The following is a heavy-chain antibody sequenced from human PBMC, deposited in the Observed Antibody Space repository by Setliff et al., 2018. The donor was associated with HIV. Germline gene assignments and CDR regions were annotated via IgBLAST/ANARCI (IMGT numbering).Heavy chain of an antibody. CDR2: VYGDGRT. J-gene: IGHJ5*02. V-gene: IGHV3-53*01. Sequence: GGSLRLSCEVSGFTVSNNYMTWVRQAPGKGLEWVSTVYGDGRTFYADSAQGRFTISRDNSNNILFLHMNSLIAEDTAVYYCAKGVKYLGPWGQGTLVTVSS. CDR1: GFTVSNNY. CDR3: AKGVKYLGP. D-gene: IGHD2-2*02.